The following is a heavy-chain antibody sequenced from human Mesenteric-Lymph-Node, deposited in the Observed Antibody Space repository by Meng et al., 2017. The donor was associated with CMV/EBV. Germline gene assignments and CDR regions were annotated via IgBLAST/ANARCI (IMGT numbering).Heavy chain of an antibody. CDR2: ISYDGSNK. CDR1: GFTFSSYA. D-gene: IGHD6-13*01. Sequence: GESLKISCAASGFTFSSYAMHWVRQAPGKGLEWVAVISYDGSNKYYADSVKGRFTISRDNSKNTLYLQMNSLRAEDTAVYYCARDNSSSWYYFDYWGQGTLVTVSS. J-gene: IGHJ4*02. V-gene: IGHV3-30*04. CDR3: ARDNSSSWYYFDY.